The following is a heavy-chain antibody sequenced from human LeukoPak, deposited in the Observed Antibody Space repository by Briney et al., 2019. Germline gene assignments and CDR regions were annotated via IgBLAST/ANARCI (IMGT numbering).Heavy chain of an antibody. CDR2: IRTDGSQI. V-gene: IGHV3-7*01. J-gene: IGHJ6*04. CDR3: AELGITMIGGV. Sequence: GGSLRLSCVASGFTFSSYWMTWVRQAPGKGLEWVANIRTDGSQIYYVDPVKGRFTISRDNAKNSLYLQMNSLRAEDTAVYYCAELGITMIGGVWGKGTTVTISS. D-gene: IGHD3-10*02. CDR1: GFTFSSYW.